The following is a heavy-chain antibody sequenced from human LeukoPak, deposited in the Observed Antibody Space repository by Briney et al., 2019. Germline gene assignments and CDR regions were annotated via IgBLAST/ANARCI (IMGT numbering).Heavy chain of an antibody. V-gene: IGHV3-23*01. CDR1: GFTFPNYA. D-gene: IGHD4-17*01. Sequence: GGSLRLSCAASGFTFPNYALSWVRQAPGMGLEWVSVISDSGGRTYYADSVKGRFTISRDNSQNTLYLQMNSLRAEDTAVYYCARDRFFMTTVTTSGFDPWGQGTLVTVSS. CDR2: ISDSGGRT. J-gene: IGHJ5*02. CDR3: ARDRFFMTTVTTSGFDP.